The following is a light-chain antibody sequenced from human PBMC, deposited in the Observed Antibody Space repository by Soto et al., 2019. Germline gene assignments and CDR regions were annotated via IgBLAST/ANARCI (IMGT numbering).Light chain of an antibody. J-gene: IGKJ5*01. CDR2: KAS. V-gene: IGKV1-5*03. CDR3: QQRSNWPSIT. Sequence: DIQMTQSPSTLSASVGDRVTITCRASQSISSWLAWYQQKPGKAPKLLIYKASTLKSGVPSRFSGSGSGTDFTLTISSLEPEDFAVYYCQQRSNWPSITFGQGTRLEIK. CDR1: QSISSW.